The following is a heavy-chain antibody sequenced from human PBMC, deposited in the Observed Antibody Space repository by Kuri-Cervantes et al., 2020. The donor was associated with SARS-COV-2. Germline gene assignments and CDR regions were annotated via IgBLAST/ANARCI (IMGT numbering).Heavy chain of an antibody. D-gene: IGHD3-9*01. Sequence: GGSLRLSCTVSGGSISSGSDYSSWIRQAPGKGLEWVSYISSSGSTIYYADSVKGRFTIARDNAKNSLYLQMNSLRAEDTAVYYCARRHDTSLIYYYMDVWGKGTTVTVSS. CDR3: ARRHDTSLIYYYMDV. V-gene: IGHV3-11*04. CDR2: ISSSGSTI. J-gene: IGHJ6*03. CDR1: GGSISSGSDY.